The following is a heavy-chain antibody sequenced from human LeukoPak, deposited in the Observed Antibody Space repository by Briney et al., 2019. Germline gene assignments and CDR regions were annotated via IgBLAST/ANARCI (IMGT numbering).Heavy chain of an antibody. V-gene: IGHV1-69*13. CDR3: ARDMKSDWYFDL. Sequence: SVKVSCKASGGTFSSYAISWVRQAPGQGLEWMGGIIPIFGTANYAQKFQGRVTITADESTSTAYMELSSLRSEDTAVYYCARDMKSDWYFDLWGRGTLVTVSS. CDR1: GGTFSSYA. J-gene: IGHJ2*01. CDR2: IIPIFGTA.